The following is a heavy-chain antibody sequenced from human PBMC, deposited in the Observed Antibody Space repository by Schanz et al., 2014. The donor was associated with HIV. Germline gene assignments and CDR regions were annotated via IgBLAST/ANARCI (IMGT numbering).Heavy chain of an antibody. CDR3: ARGGYYRGVGDYYVTTFDY. D-gene: IGHD2-21*01. CDR1: GGTFSSYA. Sequence: QVPLVQSGAEVKKPGSSVTVSCKASGGTFSSYAISWVRQAPGQGLEWIGWINPNSGGTNYAQKFQGRVTMTRDTSIRTAYMELSSLRSDDTAVYYCARGGYYRGVGDYYVTTFDYWGRGTKVTVSS. V-gene: IGHV1-2*02. CDR2: INPNSGGT. J-gene: IGHJ3*01.